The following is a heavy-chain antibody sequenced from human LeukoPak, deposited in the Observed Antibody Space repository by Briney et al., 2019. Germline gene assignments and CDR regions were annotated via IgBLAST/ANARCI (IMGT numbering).Heavy chain of an antibody. CDR2: ISAYNGNT. CDR3: AREDSYITTVWWFDP. J-gene: IGHJ5*02. V-gene: IGHV1-18*01. CDR1: GYTFTSYG. D-gene: IGHD4-17*01. Sequence: ASVKVSCKASGYTFTSYGISWVRQAPGQGLEWMGWISAYNGNTNYAQKFQGRVTITRDTSASTAYMELSSLRSEDTAVYYCAREDSYITTVWWFDPWGQGTLVTVSS.